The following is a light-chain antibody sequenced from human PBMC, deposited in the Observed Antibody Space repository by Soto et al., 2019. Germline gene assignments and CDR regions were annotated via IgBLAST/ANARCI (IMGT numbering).Light chain of an antibody. CDR1: QSVSSK. Sequence: EIVMTQAPATLSLSPGQRATLSCRASQSVSSKLAWYQQRPGQAPRLLIYSASTRATGIPARFSGIGSGTEFTLTISSLQSEDFAVYYCHQYNHWLTWTFCQGTKVDI. CDR2: SAS. CDR3: HQYNHWLTWT. V-gene: IGKV3-15*01. J-gene: IGKJ1*01.